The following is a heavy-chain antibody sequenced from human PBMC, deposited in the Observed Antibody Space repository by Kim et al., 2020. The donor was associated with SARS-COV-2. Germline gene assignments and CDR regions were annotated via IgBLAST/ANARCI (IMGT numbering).Heavy chain of an antibody. Sequence: GGSLRLSCAASGFTFSSYAMSWVRQAPGKGLEWVSAISGSGGSTNYADSVKGRFTISRDNSKNTLYLQMNSLRAEDTAVYYCAKVRRKYYYDSSGYYPFDYWGQGTLVTVSS. J-gene: IGHJ4*02. CDR3: AKVRRKYYYDSSGYYPFDY. CDR1: GFTFSSYA. V-gene: IGHV3-23*01. CDR2: ISGSGGST. D-gene: IGHD3-22*01.